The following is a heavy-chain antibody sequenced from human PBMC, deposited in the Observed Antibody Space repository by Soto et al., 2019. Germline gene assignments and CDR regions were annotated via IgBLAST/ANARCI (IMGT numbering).Heavy chain of an antibody. J-gene: IGHJ4*02. Sequence: PGGSLSLSCASSGFTFSSYCMHLIRQAPGKGLEWVAVISYDGNNKYYADSVKGRFTISRDNSKNTLYLQMNSLRAEDTAVYYCAKARIVVAGIFAVIDYWGQGTLVTVSS. D-gene: IGHD6-19*01. CDR1: GFTFSSYC. CDR2: ISYDGNNK. V-gene: IGHV3-30*18. CDR3: AKARIVVAGIFAVIDY.